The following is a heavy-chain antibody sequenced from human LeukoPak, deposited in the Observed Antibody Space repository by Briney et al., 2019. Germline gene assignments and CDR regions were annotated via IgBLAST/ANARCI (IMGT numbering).Heavy chain of an antibody. CDR2: IYYSGST. Sequence: SQTLSLTCTVSGYSISSGYYWGWIRQPPGKGLEWIGYIYYSGSTNYNPSLKSRVTISVDTSKNQFSLRLSSVTAADTAVYYCAGTYYYGSGTHFDIWGQGTMVTVSS. CDR3: AGTYYYGSGTHFDI. D-gene: IGHD3-10*01. V-gene: IGHV4-38-2*02. J-gene: IGHJ3*02. CDR1: GYSISSGYY.